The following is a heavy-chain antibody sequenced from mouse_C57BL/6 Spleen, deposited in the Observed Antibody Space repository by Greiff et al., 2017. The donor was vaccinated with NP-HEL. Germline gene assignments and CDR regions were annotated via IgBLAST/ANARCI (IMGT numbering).Heavy chain of an antibody. V-gene: IGHV1-5*01. D-gene: IGHD1-1*01. CDR3: TRRDYGSSYEAWFAY. J-gene: IGHJ3*01. CDR1: GYTFTSYW. CDR2: IYPGNSDT. Sequence: VQLQQSGTVLARPGASVKMSCKTSGYTFTSYWMHWVKQRPGQGLEWIGAIYPGNSDTSYNQKFKGKAKLTAVTSASTAYMELSSLTNEDSAVYYCTRRDYGSSYEAWFAYWGQGTLVTVSA.